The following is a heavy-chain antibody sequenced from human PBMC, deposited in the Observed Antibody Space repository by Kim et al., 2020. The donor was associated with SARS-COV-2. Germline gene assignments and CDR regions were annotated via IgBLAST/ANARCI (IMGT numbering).Heavy chain of an antibody. J-gene: IGHJ4*02. Sequence: NKYYADSVQGRFTTSRDNSKNTMYLQMNSLRAEDTAVYYCARGWGTYPAYWGQGTLVTVSS. CDR2: NK. V-gene: IGHV3-33*01. D-gene: IGHD3-16*02. CDR3: ARGWGTYPAY.